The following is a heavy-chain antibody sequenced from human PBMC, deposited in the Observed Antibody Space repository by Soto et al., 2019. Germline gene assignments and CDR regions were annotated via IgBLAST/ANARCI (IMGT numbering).Heavy chain of an antibody. CDR1: GYTYTSYA. D-gene: IGHD2-15*01. CDR2: INAGNGNT. Sequence: GASVKASCRVSGYTYTSYAMHLARETPGHRFEWMGWINAGNGNTKYSQKFQGRVTITRDTSASTAYMELSSLRSEETAVYCCARDDHCSGGSCYSVVYYYYYGRHVWGQGTTVTVSS. CDR3: ARDDHCSGGSCYSVVYYYYYGRHV. V-gene: IGHV1-3*01. J-gene: IGHJ6*01.